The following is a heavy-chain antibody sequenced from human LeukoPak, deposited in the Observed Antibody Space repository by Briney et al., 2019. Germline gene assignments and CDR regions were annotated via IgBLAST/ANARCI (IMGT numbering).Heavy chain of an antibody. Sequence: GGSLRLSCAASGFTFSSYGMHWVRQAPGKGLEWVAFIRYDGSNKYYADSVKGRFTISRDNPKNTLYLQMNSLRAEDTAVYYCAKDRVRRIVGATVFDYWGQGTLVTVSS. CDR3: AKDRVRRIVGATVFDY. CDR2: IRYDGSNK. V-gene: IGHV3-30*02. D-gene: IGHD1-26*01. CDR1: GFTFSSYG. J-gene: IGHJ4*02.